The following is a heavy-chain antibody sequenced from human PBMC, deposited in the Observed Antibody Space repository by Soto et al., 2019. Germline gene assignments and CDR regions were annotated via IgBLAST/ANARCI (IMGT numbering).Heavy chain of an antibody. CDR2: IYYSGST. D-gene: IGHD5-18*01. V-gene: IGHV4-31*03. CDR1: GGSISSGGYY. Sequence: SETLSLTCTVSGGSISSGGYYWSWIRQHPGKGLEWIGYIYYSGSTYYNPSLKSRVTISVDTSKNQFSLKLSSVTAADTAVYYCARDNSGYSYKAGFDPWGQGTLVTVSS. CDR3: ARDNSGYSYKAGFDP. J-gene: IGHJ5*02.